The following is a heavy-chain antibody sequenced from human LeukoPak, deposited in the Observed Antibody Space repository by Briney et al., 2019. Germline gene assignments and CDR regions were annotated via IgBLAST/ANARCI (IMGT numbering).Heavy chain of an antibody. D-gene: IGHD1-1*01. CDR2: ISSSSSYI. V-gene: IGHV3-21*01. J-gene: IGHJ6*03. CDR3: ARDRLLEDRDYSSYYYMDV. CDR1: GFTFSSYE. Sequence: GGSLRLSCVASGFTFSSYEMNWVRQAPGKGLEWVSSISSSSSYIYYVDSVKGRFTISRDNAKNSLYLQMNSLRAEDTAVYYCARDRLLEDRDYSSYYYMDVWGKGTTVTVSS.